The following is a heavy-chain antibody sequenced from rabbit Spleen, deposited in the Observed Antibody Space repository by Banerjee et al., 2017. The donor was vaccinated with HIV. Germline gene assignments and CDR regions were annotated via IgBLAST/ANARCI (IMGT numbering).Heavy chain of an antibody. CDR1: GFDFSNYG. CDR2: IEPIFGNT. D-gene: IGHD4-1*01. Sequence: QEQLVESGGGLVQPGGSLKLSCKASGFDFSNYGVSWVRQAPGKGLEWIGYIEPIFGNTYYANWVNGRFTISSHNAQNTLYLQLSSLTAADTATYFCARDRGSGWGDAIDPWGPGTLVTVS. CDR3: ARDRGSGWGDAIDP. J-gene: IGHJ2*01. V-gene: IGHV1S47*01.